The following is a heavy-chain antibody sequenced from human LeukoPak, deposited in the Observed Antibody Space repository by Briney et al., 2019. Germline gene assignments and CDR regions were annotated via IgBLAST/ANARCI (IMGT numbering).Heavy chain of an antibody. D-gene: IGHD6-19*01. CDR2: INHSGST. V-gene: IGHV4-34*01. Sequence: SETLSLTCAVYGGSFSGYYWSWIRQPPGKGLEWIGEINHSGSTNYNPSLKSRVTISVDTSKNQFSLKLSSVTAADTAVYYCARGFGRIAVPYYYYGMDVWGQGTTVTVSS. J-gene: IGHJ6*02. CDR1: GGSFSGYY. CDR3: ARGFGRIAVPYYYYGMDV.